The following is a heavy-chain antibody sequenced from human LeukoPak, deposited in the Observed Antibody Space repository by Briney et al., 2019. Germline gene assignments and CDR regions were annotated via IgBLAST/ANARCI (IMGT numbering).Heavy chain of an antibody. CDR1: GGTFSSYA. CDR3: VREEEDYGDYWNP. V-gene: IGHV1-69*06. D-gene: IGHD4-17*01. J-gene: IGHJ4*01. Sequence: SVKVSCKASGGTFSSYAISWVRLAAGQGLEWMGRIIPIFGTANYAQKFQGRVTITADKSTSTAYMELSSLRSEDTAVYYCVREEEDYGDYWNPWGHGTLVTVSS. CDR2: IIPIFGTA.